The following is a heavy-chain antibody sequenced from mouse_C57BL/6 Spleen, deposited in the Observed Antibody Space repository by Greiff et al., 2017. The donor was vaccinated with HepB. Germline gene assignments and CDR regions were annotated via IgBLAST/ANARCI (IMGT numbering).Heavy chain of an antibody. CDR2: ISNGGGST. V-gene: IGHV5-12*01. CDR1: GFTFSDYY. CDR3: ARHYGYYWYFDV. Sequence: EVMLVESGGGLVQPGGSLKLSCAASGFTFSDYYMYWVRQTPEKRLEWVAYISNGGGSTYYPDTVKGRFTISRDNAKNTLYLQMSRLKSEDTAMYYCARHYGYYWYFDVWGTGTTVTVSS. J-gene: IGHJ1*03. D-gene: IGHD2-2*01.